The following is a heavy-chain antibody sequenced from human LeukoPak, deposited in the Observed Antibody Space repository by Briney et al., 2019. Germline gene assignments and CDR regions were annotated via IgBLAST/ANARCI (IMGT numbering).Heavy chain of an antibody. CDR3: ARTLAYYDFWSGYYLRWFDP. J-gene: IGHJ5*02. Sequence: SETLSLTCTVSGGSISSYYWSWIRQPPGKGLEGIGYIYTSGSTNYNPSLKSRVTISVDTCKNQFSLKLSSVTAADTAVYYCARTLAYYDFWSGYYLRWFDPWGQGTLVTVSS. CDR2: IYTSGST. D-gene: IGHD3-3*01. CDR1: GGSISSYY. V-gene: IGHV4-4*09.